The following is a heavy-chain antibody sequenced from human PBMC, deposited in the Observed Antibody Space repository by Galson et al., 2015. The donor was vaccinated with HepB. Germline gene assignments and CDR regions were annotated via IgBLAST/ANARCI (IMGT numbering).Heavy chain of an antibody. CDR3: AREAPLSLYYYYGMDV. CDR2: IIPIFGTA. Sequence: SVKVSCKASGGTFSRYAISWVRQAPGQGLEWMGGIIPIFGTANYAQKFQGRVTITADESTSTAYMELSSLRSEDTAVYYCAREAPLSLYYYYGMDVWGQGTTVTVSS. J-gene: IGHJ6*02. V-gene: IGHV1-69*13. CDR1: GGTFSRYA.